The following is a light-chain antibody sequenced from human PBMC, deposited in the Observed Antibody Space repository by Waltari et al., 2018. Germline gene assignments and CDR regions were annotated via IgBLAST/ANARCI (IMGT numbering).Light chain of an antibody. CDR3: YSAADNNVF. V-gene: IGLV3-27*01. CDR2: KDS. J-gene: IGLJ2*01. Sequence: SYELTQPSSVSVSPGQTARITCSGDMLAKTSARWFQQKPGQAPILIIHKDSERPSGISERFLGSSSGTTVTLAISGAQPEDEADYYCYSAADNNVFFGGGTKLTVL. CDR1: MLAKTS.